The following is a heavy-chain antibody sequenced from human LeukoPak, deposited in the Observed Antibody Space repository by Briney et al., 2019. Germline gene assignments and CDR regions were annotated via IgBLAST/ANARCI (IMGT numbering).Heavy chain of an antibody. J-gene: IGHJ4*02. V-gene: IGHV3-30*04. CDR2: ISYDGSNK. CDR3: AREVEYSIPAMGY. D-gene: IGHD6-6*01. CDR1: GFTLSSYA. Sequence: PGGSLRLSCAASGFTLSSYAMHWVRQAPGKGLEWVAVISYDGSNKYYADSVKGRFTISRDNSKNTLYLQMNSLRAEDTAVYYCAREVEYSIPAMGYWGQGTLVTVSS.